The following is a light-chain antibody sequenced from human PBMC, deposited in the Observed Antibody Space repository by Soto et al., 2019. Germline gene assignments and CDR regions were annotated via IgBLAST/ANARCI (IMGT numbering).Light chain of an antibody. CDR2: AAS. V-gene: IGKV1-39*01. J-gene: IGKJ2*01. CDR3: QQSYTPSYT. CDR1: QSIASY. Sequence: DIQMTQSPSSLSASVGDRVTITCRASQSIASYLNWYQQKPGKAPKLLIYAASTLQSGVPSTFSGSGSGTDFTLTISSLQPEDFATYFCQQSYTPSYTFGQGTKLEI.